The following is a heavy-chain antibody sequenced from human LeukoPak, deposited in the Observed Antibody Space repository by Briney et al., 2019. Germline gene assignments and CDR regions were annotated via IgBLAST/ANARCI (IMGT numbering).Heavy chain of an antibody. CDR3: ARVTTSGSYKFDY. Sequence: GGSLRLSCAASGFTVGSNYFSWVRQAPGKGLEWVSLIYTSGSTYYADSVKGRFTISRDNSKNTLYLQMNSLRAEDTAVYYCARVTTSGSYKFDYWGQGTLVTVSS. V-gene: IGHV3-53*01. CDR2: IYTSGST. J-gene: IGHJ4*02. D-gene: IGHD3-10*01. CDR1: GFTVGSNY.